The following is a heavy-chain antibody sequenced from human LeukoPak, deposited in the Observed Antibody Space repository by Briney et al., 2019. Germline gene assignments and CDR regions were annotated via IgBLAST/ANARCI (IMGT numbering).Heavy chain of an antibody. D-gene: IGHD4-17*01. J-gene: IGHJ4*02. CDR2: ISYDGSNK. CDR1: GFTFSSYA. V-gene: IGHV3-30*18. CDR3: AKDGYGDHTVDY. Sequence: GRSLRLSCAASGFTFSSYAMHWVRQAPGKGLEWVAVISYDGSNKYYADSVKGRFTISRDNSKSTLYMQMNSQRAEDTAVYYCAKDGYGDHTVDYWGQGTLVTVSS.